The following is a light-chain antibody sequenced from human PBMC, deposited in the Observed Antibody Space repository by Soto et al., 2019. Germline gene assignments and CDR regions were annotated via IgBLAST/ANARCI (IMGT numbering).Light chain of an antibody. J-gene: IGLJ2*01. V-gene: IGLV2-23*02. Sequence: QSALTQPASVSGSPGQSITISCTGPSSDVGSYNLVSWYQQYPGKAPKLIIVEVFKRPSGVSPRFSGSKSGNTASLTISGLQAEDEANYYCCSYAGRATYVFGGGTKLTVL. CDR1: SSDVGSYNL. CDR2: EVF. CDR3: CSYAGRATYV.